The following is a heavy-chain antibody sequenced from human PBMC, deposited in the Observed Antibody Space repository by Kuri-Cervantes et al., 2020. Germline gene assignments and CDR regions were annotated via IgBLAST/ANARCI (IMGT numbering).Heavy chain of an antibody. D-gene: IGHD6-13*01. Sequence: SVKVSCKASGGTFSSYAISWVRQAPGQGLEWMGGIIPIFGTAIYAQKFQGRVTITTDESTSTAYMELSSLRSEDTAVYYCARVSGREQQPDLSFDYWGQGTLVTVSS. J-gene: IGHJ4*02. CDR2: IIPIFGTA. V-gene: IGHV1-69*05. CDR1: GGTFSSYA. CDR3: ARVSGREQQPDLSFDY.